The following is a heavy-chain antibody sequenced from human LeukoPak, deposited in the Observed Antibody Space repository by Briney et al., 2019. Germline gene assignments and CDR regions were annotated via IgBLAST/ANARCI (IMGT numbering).Heavy chain of an antibody. D-gene: IGHD6-6*01. Sequence: GGSLRLSCAASGFTFSSYAMSWVRQAPGKGLEWVAVISYDGSNKYYADSVKGRFTISRDNSKNTLYLQMNSLRAEDTAVYYCAKDRIAARPNYYGMDVWGQGTTVTVSS. CDR3: AKDRIAARPNYYGMDV. J-gene: IGHJ6*02. CDR2: ISYDGSNK. V-gene: IGHV3-30*18. CDR1: GFTFSSYA.